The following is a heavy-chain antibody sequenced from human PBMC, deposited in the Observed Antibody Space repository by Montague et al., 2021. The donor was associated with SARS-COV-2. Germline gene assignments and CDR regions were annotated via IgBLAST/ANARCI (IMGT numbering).Heavy chain of an antibody. Sequence: SETLSLTCAVYGGSFSGYYWSWIRQHPGKGMEWIGEINHSGSTNXNPSLKSRVTISVDTSKNQFSLKLSSVTAADTAVYYCARRSRVVTAIWAPRTSLSSWFDPWRRGSLVTCSS. CDR1: GGSFSGYY. V-gene: IGHV4-34*01. J-gene: IGHJ5*02. CDR2: INHSGST. D-gene: IGHD2-21*02. CDR3: ARRSRVVTAIWAPRTSLSSWFDP.